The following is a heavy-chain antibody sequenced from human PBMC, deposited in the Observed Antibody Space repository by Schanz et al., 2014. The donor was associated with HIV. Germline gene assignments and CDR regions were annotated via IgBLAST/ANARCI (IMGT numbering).Heavy chain of an antibody. Sequence: VQLVESGGGLVKPGGSLRLSCAASGFTFSYYSMNWVRQPPGKGLEWVSSISSSGGYIYYADSMRGRFTISRDNAKNLLYLQMNNVSAEDTAVYYCARETSGFSTSWPPRYHYYGMDVWGQGTTVTVSS. CDR1: GFTFSYYS. CDR2: ISSSGGYI. J-gene: IGHJ6*02. D-gene: IGHD6-13*01. CDR3: ARETSGFSTSWPPRYHYYGMDV. V-gene: IGHV3-21*06.